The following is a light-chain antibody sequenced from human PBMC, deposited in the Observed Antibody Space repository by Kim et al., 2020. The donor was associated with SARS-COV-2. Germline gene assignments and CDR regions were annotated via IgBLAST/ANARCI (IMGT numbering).Light chain of an antibody. V-gene: IGLV1-47*01. CDR3: AAWDDSLSGRV. J-gene: IGLJ3*02. CDR2: RNN. Sequence: GMRVTISCSGSSSNIGSNSVYWYQQLPGTAPKLLIYRNNQRPSGVPDRFSGSKSGTSASLAISGLRSEDEADYYCAAWDDSLSGRVFGGGTKLTVL. CDR1: SSNIGSNS.